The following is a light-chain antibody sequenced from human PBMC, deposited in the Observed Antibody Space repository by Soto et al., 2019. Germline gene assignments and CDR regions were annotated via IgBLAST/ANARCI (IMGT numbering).Light chain of an antibody. Sequence: EIVMTQSPATLSVSPGERATLSCRASQSVCSNLAWYQQKPGQAPRLIIYGASTRATGIPARFSRSGSGTAFTLTNSRLQSEDFAIYFCQQYNNWPPDRTFRQRPKVEIK. CDR1: QSVCSN. CDR3: QQYNNWPPDRT. J-gene: IGKJ1*01. V-gene: IGKV3-15*01. CDR2: GAS.